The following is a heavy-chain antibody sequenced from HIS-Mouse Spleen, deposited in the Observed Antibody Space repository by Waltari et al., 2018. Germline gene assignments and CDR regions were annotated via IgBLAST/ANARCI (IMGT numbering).Heavy chain of an antibody. V-gene: IGHV4-39*07. J-gene: IGHJ2*01. CDR2: IYYSGST. CDR3: AREIPYSSSWYDWYFDL. D-gene: IGHD6-13*01. Sequence: QLQLQESGPGLVKPSETLSRTCTVSGCSISSISYYWGWIRQPPGKGLEWIGSIYYSGSTYYNPSLKSRVTISVDTSKNQFSLKLSSVTAADTAVYYCAREIPYSSSWYDWYFDLWGRGTLVTVSS. CDR1: GCSISSISYY.